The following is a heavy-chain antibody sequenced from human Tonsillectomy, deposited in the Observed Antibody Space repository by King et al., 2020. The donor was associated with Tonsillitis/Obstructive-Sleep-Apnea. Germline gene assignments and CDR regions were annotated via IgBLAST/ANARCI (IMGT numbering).Heavy chain of an antibody. V-gene: IGHV3-33*01. CDR2: IRYDGSNK. CDR1: GFTFSSYG. D-gene: IGHD2-15*01. CDR3: ARESGGYNYYYYLDV. Sequence: VQLVESGGGVVQSGRSLRLSCVASGFTFSSYGMHWVRQAPGKGLEWVAVIRYDGSNKYYTDSVKGRFTISKENSKNTLYLQMNSLRAEDTAVYYCARESGGYNYYYYLDVWGKGTTVTVSS. J-gene: IGHJ6*03.